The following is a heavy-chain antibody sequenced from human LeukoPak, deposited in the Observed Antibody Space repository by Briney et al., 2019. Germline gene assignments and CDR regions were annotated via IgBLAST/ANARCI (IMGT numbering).Heavy chain of an antibody. CDR2: ISGSGGST. CDR3: GKDRYYGEIFDY. D-gene: IGHD4-17*01. V-gene: IGHV3-23*01. J-gene: IGHJ4*02. CDR1: GFTFSSYA. Sequence: GGSLRLXCAASGFTFSSYAMSWVRQAPGKGLGSVSAISGSGGSTYYADSVKGRFTISRDNSKNTLYLQMNSLRAEDTAVYYCGKDRYYGEIFDYWGQGTLVTVSS.